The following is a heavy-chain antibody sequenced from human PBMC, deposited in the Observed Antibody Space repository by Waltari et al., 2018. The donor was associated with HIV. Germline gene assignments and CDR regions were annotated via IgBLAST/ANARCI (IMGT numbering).Heavy chain of an antibody. V-gene: IGHV4-30-4*08. J-gene: IGHJ4*02. Sequence: QVQLQESGPGLVKPSQTLSLTCPVSGGSLSSGAYYWSWIRQPPGKGLEWIGYIYYSGNTYYNPSLRSRVSISVDTSKNQFSLKVNSVTAADTAVYYCASRGYSYGSFDYWGQGTLVTVSS. CDR2: IYYSGNT. CDR1: GGSLSSGAYY. CDR3: ASRGYSYGSFDY. D-gene: IGHD5-18*01.